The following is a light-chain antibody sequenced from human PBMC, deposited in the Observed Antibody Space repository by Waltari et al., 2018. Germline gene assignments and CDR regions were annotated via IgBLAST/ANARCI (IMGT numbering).Light chain of an antibody. CDR1: QNINAK. Sequence: DILMTQSPATLSVSLVERATLSCRASQNINAKLAWYQLRPGQAPRLLISGGSTRATGVPARFSGSGSGIEFTLTISGLQSEDFAVYSCQQYNNWPQTFGQGTKLEV. CDR2: GGS. V-gene: IGKV3-15*01. CDR3: QQYNNWPQT. J-gene: IGKJ2*01.